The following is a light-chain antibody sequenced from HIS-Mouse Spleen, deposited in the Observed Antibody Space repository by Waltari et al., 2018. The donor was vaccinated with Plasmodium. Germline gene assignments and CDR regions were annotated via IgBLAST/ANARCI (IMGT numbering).Light chain of an antibody. CDR1: SSNLGAGYA. J-gene: IGLJ3*02. CDR2: VNS. CDR3: QSYDSSLSGSGV. V-gene: IGLV1-40*01. Sequence: QSVLTQPPSVSGAPGQRVTIPCTGSSSNLGAGYAVHWYQQLPGTDPKLLIYVNSNRPSGVPDRFSGSKSGTSASLAITGLQAEDEADYYCQSYDSSLSGSGVFGGGTKLTVL.